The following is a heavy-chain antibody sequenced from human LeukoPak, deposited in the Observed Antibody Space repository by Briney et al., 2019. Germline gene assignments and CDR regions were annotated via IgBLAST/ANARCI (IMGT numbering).Heavy chain of an antibody. D-gene: IGHD1-1*01. J-gene: IGHJ4*02. CDR2: IESYGTPM. CDR1: GFIFSDYY. V-gene: IGHV3-11*01. CDR3: ARDRDNKPDF. Sequence: KTGESLTLSCAVSGFIFSDYYMSWIRQPPGRGLEWVAYIESYGTPMYYADSVEGRFTISRDNANSALYLHMNSLRADDTAVYYCARDRDNKPDFWGQGTLVTVSS.